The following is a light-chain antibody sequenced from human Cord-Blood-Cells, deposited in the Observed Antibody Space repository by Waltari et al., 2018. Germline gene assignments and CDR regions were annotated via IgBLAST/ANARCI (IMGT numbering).Light chain of an antibody. J-gene: IGKJ4*01. Sequence: DIQMTQSPSSLSASVGDRVTITCRASQSISSYLNWYQQKPGKAPKLLIYAASSLQSGVPSRFSGSRSGTDFTLTISSLQPEDFVTYYCQQSYSTPLTFGGGTKVEIK. V-gene: IGKV1-39*01. CDR2: AAS. CDR1: QSISSY. CDR3: QQSYSTPLT.